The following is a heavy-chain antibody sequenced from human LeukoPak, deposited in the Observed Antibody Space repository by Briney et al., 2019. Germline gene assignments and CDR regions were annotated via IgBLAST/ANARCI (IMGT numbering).Heavy chain of an antibody. CDR1: GGSFSGYY. V-gene: IGHV4-34*01. D-gene: IGHD3-10*01. CDR2: INHSGST. Sequence: PSETLSLTCAVYGGSFSGYYWSWIRQPPGKGLEWIGEINHSGSTNYRPSLKSRVTISVDTSKNQFSLKLSSVTAADTAVYYCARVSGFYYYGSGTANYYYYGMDVWGQGTTVTVSS. J-gene: IGHJ6*02. CDR3: ARVSGFYYYGSGTANYYYYGMDV.